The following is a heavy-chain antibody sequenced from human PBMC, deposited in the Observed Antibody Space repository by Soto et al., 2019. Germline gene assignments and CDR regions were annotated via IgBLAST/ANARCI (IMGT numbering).Heavy chain of an antibody. CDR3: TIGSWSGEVFDI. CDR1: GGTFSTYS. D-gene: IGHD2-21*01. V-gene: IGHV1-69*02. J-gene: IGHJ3*02. Sequence: QVQLVQSGAEVKKPGSSVKVSCKDSGGTFSTYSMFWVRQAPGQGLEWMGRIIPMLGIANYAQRCQDSVTITADKSTATAYMELSSLRSEDTALYYCTIGSWSGEVFDIWGQGTMVTVSS. CDR2: IIPMLGIA.